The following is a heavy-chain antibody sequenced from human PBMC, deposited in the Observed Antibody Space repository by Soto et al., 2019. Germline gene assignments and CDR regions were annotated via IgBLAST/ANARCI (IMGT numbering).Heavy chain of an antibody. J-gene: IGHJ4*02. Sequence: QVQLVQSGAEVRQPASSVKVSCKTSGATFSSYAITWVRQAPGQGLEWMGGIVPTVDTSTYAQKFQGRVTITADKFTNTVYMELSSLRSADTAVYYCVRVVAIPGSPDNWGQGTLVTVSS. V-gene: IGHV1-69*14. CDR2: IVPTVDTS. CDR3: VRVVAIPGSPDN. D-gene: IGHD2-15*01. CDR1: GATFSSYA.